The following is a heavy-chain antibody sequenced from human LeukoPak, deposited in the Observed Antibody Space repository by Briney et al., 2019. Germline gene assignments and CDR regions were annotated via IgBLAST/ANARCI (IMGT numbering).Heavy chain of an antibody. CDR1: GNSFTSYW. J-gene: IGHJ4*02. V-gene: IGHV5-51*01. D-gene: IGHD2-15*01. CDR3: ARSYCSGGSCYDY. Sequence: GESLKISCKGSGNSFTSYWIGWVRQMPGKGLEWMGIIYPGDSDSRYSPSFQGQVTISADKSISTAYLQWSSLKASDTAMYYCARSYCSGGSCYDYWGQGTLVTVSS. CDR2: IYPGDSDS.